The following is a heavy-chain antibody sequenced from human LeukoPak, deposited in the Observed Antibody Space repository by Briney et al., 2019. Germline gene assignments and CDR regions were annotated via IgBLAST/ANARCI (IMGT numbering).Heavy chain of an antibody. D-gene: IGHD3-22*01. J-gene: IGHJ4*02. Sequence: GASVKVSCKASGYTFTGYYVHWVRQAPGQGLEWMGWISPNNGGTSYAHNFRDRVTMTTDTSINTAYMELSWLTSDDTAVYYCARGRNSVYYFNVVAPYYFDYWGQGTLVTVSS. CDR1: GYTFTGYY. CDR3: ARGRNSVYYFNVVAPYYFDY. CDR2: ISPNNGGT. V-gene: IGHV1-2*02.